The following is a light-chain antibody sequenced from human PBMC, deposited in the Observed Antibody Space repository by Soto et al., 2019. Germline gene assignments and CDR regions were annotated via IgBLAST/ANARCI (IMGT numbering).Light chain of an antibody. J-gene: IGLJ2*01. V-gene: IGLV2-8*01. CDR1: SGADNY. CDR2: EVS. CDR3: SSYAGSNNFI. Sequence: QSALTQPPSASGSPGQSVTISCTGTSGADNYVSWYQHHPGKAPKLMIYEVSKRPSGVPDRFSGSKSGNTASLVVSGLQADDEADYYCSSYAGSNNFIFGGGTKLTVL.